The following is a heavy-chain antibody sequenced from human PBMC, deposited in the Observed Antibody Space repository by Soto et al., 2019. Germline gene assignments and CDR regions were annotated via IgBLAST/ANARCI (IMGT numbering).Heavy chain of an antibody. J-gene: IGHJ5*02. CDR3: ARGIPQTRYSSSWPFDP. Sequence: QVQLQQWGAGLLKPSETLSLTCAVYGGSFSGYYWSWIRQPPGKGLEWIGEINHSGSTNYNPSLKSRVTISVDTSKNQFSLKLSSVTAADTAVYYCARGIPQTRYSSSWPFDPWGQGTLVTGSS. D-gene: IGHD6-13*01. CDR2: INHSGST. CDR1: GGSFSGYY. V-gene: IGHV4-34*01.